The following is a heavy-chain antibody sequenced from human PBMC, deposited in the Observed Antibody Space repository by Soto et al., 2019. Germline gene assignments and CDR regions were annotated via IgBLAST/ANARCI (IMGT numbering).Heavy chain of an antibody. CDR3: AKKRRSSGYDYDD. CDR1: GFTFSSYP. V-gene: IGHV3-23*01. Sequence: GGSLRLSCAASGFTFSSYPMTWVRQAPGKGLEWVLGISTTGATTYYVDSVRGRFTISRDNSNGTLYLQMNSLRAEDTAIYYCAKKRRSSGYDYDDWGQGTLVTVSS. CDR2: ISTTGATT. J-gene: IGHJ4*02. D-gene: IGHD5-12*01.